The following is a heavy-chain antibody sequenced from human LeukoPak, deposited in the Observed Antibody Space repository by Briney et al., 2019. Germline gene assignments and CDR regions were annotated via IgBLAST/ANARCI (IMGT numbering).Heavy chain of an antibody. Sequence: GGSLRLSCAASGFTFSSYSMNWVRQAPGKGLEWVSSISSSSYIYYADSVKGRFTISRDNAKNSLYLQMNSLRAEDTAVYYCARTGDYGDYWDYWGQGTLVTVSS. D-gene: IGHD4-17*01. V-gene: IGHV3-21*01. CDR2: ISSSSYI. CDR3: ARTGDYGDYWDY. J-gene: IGHJ4*02. CDR1: GFTFSSYS.